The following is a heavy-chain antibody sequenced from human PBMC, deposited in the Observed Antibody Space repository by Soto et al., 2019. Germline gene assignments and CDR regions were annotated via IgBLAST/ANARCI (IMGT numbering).Heavy chain of an antibody. V-gene: IGHV4-4*02. CDR3: ARDGRDGYNRDYYYYGMDV. D-gene: IGHD5-12*01. Sequence: QVQLQESGPGLVKPSGTLSLTCAVSGGSISSSNWWSWVRQPPGKGLEWIGEIYHSGSTNYNPSLKSRVTISVDKSKNQFSLKLSSVTAADTAVYYCARDGRDGYNRDYYYYGMDVWGQGTTVTVSS. CDR2: IYHSGST. CDR1: GGSISSSNW. J-gene: IGHJ6*02.